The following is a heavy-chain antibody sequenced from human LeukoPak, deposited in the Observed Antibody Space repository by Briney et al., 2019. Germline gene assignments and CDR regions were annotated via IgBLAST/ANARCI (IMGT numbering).Heavy chain of an antibody. D-gene: IGHD1-26*01. J-gene: IGHJ4*02. CDR1: SGSINSYY. CDR2: IYTTGAT. Sequence: SEALSLTCTVSSGSINSYYWGWVRQPPGKGLEWIGRIYTTGATQYNHSLKSRVTMSIDTSTNQFSLNLRSMTAADTAVYYCGREGYTESYYFLDFWSQGSLVAVS. CDR3: GREGYTESYYFLDF. V-gene: IGHV4-4*07.